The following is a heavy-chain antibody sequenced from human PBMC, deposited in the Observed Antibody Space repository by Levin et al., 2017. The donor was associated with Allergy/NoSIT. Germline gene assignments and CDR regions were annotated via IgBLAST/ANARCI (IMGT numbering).Heavy chain of an antibody. Sequence: SVKVSCKASGGTFSSYAISWVRQAPGQGLEWMGGIIPIFGTANYAQKFQGRVTITADKSTSTAYMELSSLRSEDTAVYYCARANRRWLQVGSVHFDYWGQGTLVTVSS. CDR3: ARANRRWLQVGSVHFDY. V-gene: IGHV1-69*06. D-gene: IGHD5-24*01. J-gene: IGHJ4*02. CDR2: IIPIFGTA. CDR1: GGTFSSYA.